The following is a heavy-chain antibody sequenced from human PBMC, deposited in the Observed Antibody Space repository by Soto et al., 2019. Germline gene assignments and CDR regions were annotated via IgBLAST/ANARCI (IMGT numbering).Heavy chain of an antibody. CDR3: ARYCSPTSCTIRYGMDV. J-gene: IGHJ6*02. D-gene: IGHD2-2*01. Sequence: EVQLLESGGGLVQPGGSLRLSCVASGFTFSTYAMSWVRQAPREGLEWVSVVSGSGGTTYYADSVKGRFTISRDNSKNTLYLQKNSLRAEDSATYYCARYCSPTSCTIRYGMDVWGQGTTVTSP. CDR2: VSGSGGTT. CDR1: GFTFSTYA. V-gene: IGHV3-23*01.